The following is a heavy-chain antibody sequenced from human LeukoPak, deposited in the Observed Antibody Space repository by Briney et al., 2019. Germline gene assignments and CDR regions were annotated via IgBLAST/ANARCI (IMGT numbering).Heavy chain of an antibody. D-gene: IGHD5-18*01. V-gene: IGHV4-59*01. CDR2: IYYSGST. CDR3: ARGNTAMVT. Sequence: SETLSLTCTVSGGSISRYYWSWIRQPPGKGLEWIGYIYYSGSTNYNPSLKSRVTISVDTSKNQFSLKLSSVTAADTAVYYCARGNTAMVTWGQGTLVTVSS. J-gene: IGHJ4*02. CDR1: GGSISRYY.